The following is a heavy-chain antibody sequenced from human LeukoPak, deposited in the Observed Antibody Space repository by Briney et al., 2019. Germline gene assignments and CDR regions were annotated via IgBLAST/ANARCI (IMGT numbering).Heavy chain of an antibody. J-gene: IGHJ6*03. CDR3: ALGSHNIVVVPAAMAYYYYYMDV. V-gene: IGHV1-69*05. Sequence: ASVKVSCKASGGTFSSYAISWVRQAPGQGLEWMGGIIPIFGTGNYAQKFQGRVTITTDESTSTAYMDLSSLRSEDTAVYYCALGSHNIVVVPAAMAYYYYYMDVWGKGTTVTVS. CDR2: IIPIFGTG. D-gene: IGHD2-2*01. CDR1: GGTFSSYA.